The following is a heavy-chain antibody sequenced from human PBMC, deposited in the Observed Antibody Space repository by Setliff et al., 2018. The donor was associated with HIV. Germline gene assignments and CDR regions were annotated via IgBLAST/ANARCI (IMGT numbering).Heavy chain of an antibody. CDR1: GYSISSGYY. CDR3: ARELSHIVGAPRYMDV. Sequence: SETLSLTCAVSGYSISSGYYWGWIRQPPGKGLEWIASMPHNGKTYYNPSLKSRVTISVDTSKNQISLKMNSVTAADTAVYHCARELSHIVGAPRYMDVWGKGTTVTVSS. J-gene: IGHJ6*03. D-gene: IGHD1-26*01. CDR2: MPHNGKT. V-gene: IGHV4-38-2*02.